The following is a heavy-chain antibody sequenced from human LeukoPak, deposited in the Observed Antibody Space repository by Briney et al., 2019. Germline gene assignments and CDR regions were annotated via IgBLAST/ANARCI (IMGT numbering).Heavy chain of an antibody. D-gene: IGHD6-19*01. CDR2: IKSDGSAT. V-gene: IGHV3-74*01. Sequence: GGSLRLSCAASGFTFSSHWMHWVRQAPGKGLVWVSRIKSDGSATSNADSVKGRFTISRDNAKDTLYLQMNSLRAEDTAVYYCARSNSSGWYYFDFWGQGTLVTVSS. CDR3: ARSNSSGWYYFDF. CDR1: GFTFSSHW. J-gene: IGHJ4*02.